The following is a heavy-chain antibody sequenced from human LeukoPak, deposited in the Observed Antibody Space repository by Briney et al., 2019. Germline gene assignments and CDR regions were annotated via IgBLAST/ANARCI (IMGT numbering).Heavy chain of an antibody. V-gene: IGHV3-21*01. CDR1: GFTFSTYA. Sequence: GGSLRLSCAASGFTFSTYAMNWVRQAPGEGLKWVSCITGDSAYIYYADSVKGRFTISRDNAKNSLYLQMNSLRAEDTAVYYCARVIGSYGDSAYWGQGTLVTVSS. CDR2: ITGDSAYI. D-gene: IGHD4-17*01. J-gene: IGHJ4*02. CDR3: ARVIGSYGDSAY.